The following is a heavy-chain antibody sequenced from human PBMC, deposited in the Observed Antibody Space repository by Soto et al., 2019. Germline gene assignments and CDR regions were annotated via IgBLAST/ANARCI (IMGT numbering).Heavy chain of an antibody. J-gene: IGHJ4*02. CDR2: IWSDGSNK. CDR1: GFTFSTDG. Sequence: QVQLVESGGGVVQPGRSLRLSCAASGFTFSTDGMHWVRQAPGKGLEWVAVIWSDGSNKYYADSVKGRFTISRDNSKNTLDLQRNSLRDEDTAVYYCARDAVGDSSSWCLGLLFWGQGTLVTVSS. V-gene: IGHV3-33*01. D-gene: IGHD6-13*01. CDR3: ARDAVGDSSSWCLGLLF.